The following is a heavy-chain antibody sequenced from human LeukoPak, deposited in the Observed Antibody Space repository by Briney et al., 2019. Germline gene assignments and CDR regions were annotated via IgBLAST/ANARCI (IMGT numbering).Heavy chain of an antibody. CDR3: ARAGRDGDDLVDY. D-gene: IGHD5-24*01. CDR2: IKQDGSEK. V-gene: IGHV3-7*01. Sequence: AGSLRLSCAAYGFTFSSYCMSWVRQAQGKGLEWVANIKQDGSEKYYVDSVKGRFTISRDNAKNSLYLQMNSLRAEDTAVYYCARAGRDGDDLVDYWGQGTLVTVSS. J-gene: IGHJ4*02. CDR1: GFTFSSYC.